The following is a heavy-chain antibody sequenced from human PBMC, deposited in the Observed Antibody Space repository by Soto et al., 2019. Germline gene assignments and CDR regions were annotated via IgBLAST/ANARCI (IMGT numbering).Heavy chain of an antibody. V-gene: IGHV3-7*03. CDR3: ARGGETYYYGSGSGYYFGMDV. CDR2: IKQDGSEK. CDR1: GFTFSNYW. J-gene: IGHJ6*02. Sequence: GGSLRLSCAASGFTFSNYWMSWVRQAPGKGLEWVANIKQDGSEKYYVYSVKGRFTISRDNAKNSLYLQMNSLRAEDTAVYYCARGGETYYYGSGSGYYFGMDVWGQGTTATVSS. D-gene: IGHD3-10*01.